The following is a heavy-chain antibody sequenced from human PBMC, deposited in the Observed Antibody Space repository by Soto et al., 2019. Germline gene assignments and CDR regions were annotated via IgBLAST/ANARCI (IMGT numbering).Heavy chain of an antibody. CDR2: IIPIFGTA. J-gene: IGHJ3*02. V-gene: IGHV1-69*13. Sequence: GASVKVSCKASGGTFSSYAISWVRQAPGQGLEWMGGIIPIFGTANYAQKFQGRVTITADESTSTAYMELSSLRSGDTAVYYCARGKGLSDAFDIWGQGTMVTVSS. CDR1: GGTFSSYA. CDR3: ARGKGLSDAFDI.